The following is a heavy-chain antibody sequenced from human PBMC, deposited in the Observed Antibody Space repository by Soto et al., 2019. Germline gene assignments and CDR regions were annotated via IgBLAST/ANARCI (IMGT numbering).Heavy chain of an antibody. V-gene: IGHV1-69*01. D-gene: IGHD2-2*01. CDR2: IIPISGTA. J-gene: IGHJ6*02. Sequence: QVQLVQSGAEVKKPGSSVKVSCKASGGTFSSYAISWVRQAPGQGLEWMGGIIPISGTANYAQKFQGRVTITADESTSTAYTELSLRSEDTAVYYCARSQGSSTSLEIYYYYYHGMDVWRQGTTVTVSS. CDR1: GGTFSSYA. CDR3: ARSQGSSTSLEIYYYYYHGMDV.